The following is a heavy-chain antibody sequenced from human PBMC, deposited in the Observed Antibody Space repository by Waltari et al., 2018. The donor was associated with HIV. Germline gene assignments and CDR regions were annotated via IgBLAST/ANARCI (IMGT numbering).Heavy chain of an antibody. J-gene: IGHJ6*02. CDR2: VNESGNS. V-gene: IGHV4-34*02. D-gene: IGHD1-1*01. CDR1: GGSLSGYH. CDR3: ARGFDGFNFLYYYSGMDV. Sequence: QVQLQQGGASLLKPLETLSLTCAVVGGSLSGYHWLCIRQSPGKGLEWIGEVNESGNSNYKPSLKSRVTISIDTSKRQFFLHLRSVRAADTAIYYCARGFDGFNFLYYYSGMDVWGLGTTVTVSS.